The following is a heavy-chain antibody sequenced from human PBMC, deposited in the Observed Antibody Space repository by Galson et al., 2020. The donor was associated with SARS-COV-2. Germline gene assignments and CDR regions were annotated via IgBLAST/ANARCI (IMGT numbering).Heavy chain of an antibody. V-gene: IGHV3-30*02. CDR3: AKDGGRLLYFGELTGD. CDR1: GFTFSTYG. D-gene: IGHD3-10*01. CDR2: IRYDGSIA. J-gene: IGHJ4*02. Sequence: GGSLRLSCAASGFTFSTYGMHWVRQAPGKGLEWVGFIRYDGSIAYYADSVKGRFTISRDNSKNTLFLQVSSLRSDDTAIYYCAKDGGRLLYFGELTGDWGQGTLVTVSS.